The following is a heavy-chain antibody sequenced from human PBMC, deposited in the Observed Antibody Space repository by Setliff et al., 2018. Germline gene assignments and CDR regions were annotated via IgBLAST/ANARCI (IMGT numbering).Heavy chain of an antibody. CDR1: GATLSGVV. CDR3: ATELRSPFWHFDL. Sequence: SVKVSCKASGATLSGVVFSWVRQAPGHGLEWMGRFIPVLGKPNYAPRFQGRLTITVDTSTGTSYMDLRSLRSDDTAIYYCATELRSPFWHFDLWGRGSLVTVS. V-gene: IGHV1-69*04. J-gene: IGHJ4*02. CDR2: FIPVLGKP. D-gene: IGHD3-3*01.